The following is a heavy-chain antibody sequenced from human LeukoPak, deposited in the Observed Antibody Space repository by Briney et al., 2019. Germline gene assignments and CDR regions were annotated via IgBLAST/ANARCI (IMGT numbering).Heavy chain of an antibody. V-gene: IGHV3-53*01. CDR1: GFTFSSYA. J-gene: IGHJ5*02. Sequence: GGSLRLSCAASGFTFSSYAMSWVRQAPGKGLEWVSVIYSGGSTYYADSVKGRFTISRDNSKNTLYLQMNSLRAEDTAVYYCARNWFDPWGQGTLVTVSS. CDR3: ARNWFDP. CDR2: IYSGGST.